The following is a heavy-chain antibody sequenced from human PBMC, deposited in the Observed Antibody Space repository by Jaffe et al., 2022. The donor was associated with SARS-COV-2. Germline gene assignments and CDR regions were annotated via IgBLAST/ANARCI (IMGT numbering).Heavy chain of an antibody. Sequence: QVQLVQSGAEVKKPGSSVKVSCKASGGTFSSYTISWVRQAPGQGLEWMGRIIPILGIANYAQKFQGRVTITADESTSTAYMELSSLRSEDTAVYYCAREWWAWRSSERTRAMDVWGQGTTVTVSS. CDR3: AREWWAWRSSERTRAMDV. D-gene: IGHD2-15*01. CDR2: IIPILGIA. J-gene: IGHJ6*02. CDR1: GGTFSSYT. V-gene: IGHV1-69*08.